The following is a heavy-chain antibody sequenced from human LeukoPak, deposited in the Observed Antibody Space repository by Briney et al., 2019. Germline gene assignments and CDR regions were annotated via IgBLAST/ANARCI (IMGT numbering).Heavy chain of an antibody. CDR2: IYSGGST. V-gene: IGHV3-66*01. CDR3: ARGRSGWYLDY. CDR1: GFSVSSNY. Sequence: GGSLRLSCAASGFSVSSNYMTWVRQAPGKGLEWVSVIYSGGSTYYADSAKGRLTISRDNSKNTVYLQMNSLRAEDTAVYYCARGRSGWYLDYWGQGTLVTVSS. D-gene: IGHD6-19*01. J-gene: IGHJ4*02.